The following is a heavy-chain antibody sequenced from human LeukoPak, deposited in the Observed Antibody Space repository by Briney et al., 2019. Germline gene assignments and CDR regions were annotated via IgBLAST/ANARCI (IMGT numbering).Heavy chain of an antibody. CDR1: GFTFSDYA. V-gene: IGHV3-49*04. CDR2: VRTKPYGGTT. CDR3: TRDMPGPNHDWHAFPE. D-gene: IGHD1-14*01. J-gene: IGHJ4*02. Sequence: GGSLRLSCTTSGFTFSDYAMNWVRQAPGKGLEWVGFVRTKPYGGTTEYAASVKGRFTVSRDDSKRIAYLQMSSLKVEDTAVYFCTRDMPGPNHDWHAFPEWGQGTLVPV.